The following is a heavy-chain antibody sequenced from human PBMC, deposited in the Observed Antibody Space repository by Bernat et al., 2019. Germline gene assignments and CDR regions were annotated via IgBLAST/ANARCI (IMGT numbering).Heavy chain of an antibody. V-gene: IGHV3-23*01. CDR3: ANQASGWSPFDY. CDR2: ISGSGGST. J-gene: IGHJ4*02. CDR1: GFTFRSYD. D-gene: IGHD6-19*01. Sequence: EVQLLESGGGLVQPGGSLRLSCAASGFTFRSYDMSWVRQAPGTGLEWVSAISGSGGSTYYADSVKGRFTISRDNSKNTLYLQMNSLRAEDTAIDYCANQASGWSPFDYWGQGTLVTVSS.